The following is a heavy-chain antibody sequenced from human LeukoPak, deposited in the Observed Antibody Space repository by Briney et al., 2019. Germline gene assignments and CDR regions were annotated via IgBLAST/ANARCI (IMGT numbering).Heavy chain of an antibody. CDR3: ARTQPSNYGKWFDP. CDR1: GGSFTGYY. J-gene: IGHJ5*02. Sequence: SETLSLTCAAYGGSFTGYYWTWIRQPPGKGLEWIGEINHSGSTNYNPSLKSRVTISVDTSKNQFSLKLSSVTAADTAVYYCARTQPSNYGKWFDPWGQGTLVTVSS. D-gene: IGHD4-11*01. V-gene: IGHV4-34*01. CDR2: INHSGST.